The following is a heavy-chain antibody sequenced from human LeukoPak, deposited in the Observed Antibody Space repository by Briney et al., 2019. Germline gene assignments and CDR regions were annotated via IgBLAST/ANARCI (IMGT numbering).Heavy chain of an antibody. J-gene: IGHJ4*02. V-gene: IGHV4-61*09. Sequence: PSQTLSLTCTVSGGSISSGSYYWSWIRQPAGKGLEWIGHIYTSGSTNYNPSLKSRVTISVDTSKNQFSLKLSSVTAADTAEYYCARDRGSSGWFDYWGQGTLVTVSS. D-gene: IGHD6-19*01. CDR2: IYTSGST. CDR3: ARDRGSSGWFDY. CDR1: GGSISSGSYY.